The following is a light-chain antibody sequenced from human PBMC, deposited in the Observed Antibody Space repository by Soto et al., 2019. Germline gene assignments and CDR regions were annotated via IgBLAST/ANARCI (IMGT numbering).Light chain of an antibody. V-gene: IGKV1-17*01. CDR3: LQHNSYPYT. CDR2: AAS. Sequence: DIEMTQSPSYLSASIGDRVTITCRASQVIRNDLGWYQQKPGKSPKRLIYAASSLQGGVPSRFSGSGSGPEFTLTISSLQPEDFETDYCLQHNSYPYTFGQGTKLEIK. J-gene: IGKJ2*01. CDR1: QVIRND.